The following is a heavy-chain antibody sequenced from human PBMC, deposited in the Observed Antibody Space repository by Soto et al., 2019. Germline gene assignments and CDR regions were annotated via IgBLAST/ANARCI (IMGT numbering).Heavy chain of an antibody. CDR3: TRGFFIGYSYYYYFSV. Sequence: EVQLLESGGNLVQPGGSLRLSCAAVGFTFSNSGMSWVRQAPGRGLEWVSTISGGGARTYYADSVRGRFTISRDNSKDTLYVQMNSLRAEDTAIYYCTRGFFIGYSYYYYFSVWGKGATVTVSS. J-gene: IGHJ6*03. D-gene: IGHD3-3*01. CDR2: ISGGGART. V-gene: IGHV3-23*01. CDR1: GFTFSNSG.